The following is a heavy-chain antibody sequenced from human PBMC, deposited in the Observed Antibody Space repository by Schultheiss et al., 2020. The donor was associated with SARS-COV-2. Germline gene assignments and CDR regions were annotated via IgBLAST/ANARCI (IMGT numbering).Heavy chain of an antibody. CDR3: ARDPRVGATTWFDP. Sequence: GGSLRLSCTVSGMTFSSYWMSWVRQSPGKGLEWVARLSGDGSSTKYADAVKGRFTISRERGTNTLLLQMNSLRVEDTAVYFCARDPRVGATTWFDPWGQGTLVTVSS. CDR1: GMTFSSYW. D-gene: IGHD1-26*01. CDR2: LSGDGSST. V-gene: IGHV3-74*03. J-gene: IGHJ5*02.